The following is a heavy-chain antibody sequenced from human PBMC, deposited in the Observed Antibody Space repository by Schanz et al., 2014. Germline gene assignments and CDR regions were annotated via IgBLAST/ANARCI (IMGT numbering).Heavy chain of an antibody. CDR3: ARDRDQWDGNYLDY. CDR2: IGGSDGNT. Sequence: QVQLVQSGGEGKTPGASVKVSCKASGYTFTRSGISWVRQAPGQGLEWMGWIGGSDGNTNFAQKFQGRVTMTTDTSTSTVYMELRSLTSDDSAVYYCARDRDQWDGNYLDYWGQGTLVTVSS. D-gene: IGHD1-26*01. CDR1: GYTFTRSG. J-gene: IGHJ4*02. V-gene: IGHV1-18*01.